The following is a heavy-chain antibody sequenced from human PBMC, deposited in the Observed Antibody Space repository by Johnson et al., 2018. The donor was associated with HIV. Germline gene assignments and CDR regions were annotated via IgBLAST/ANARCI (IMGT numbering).Heavy chain of an antibody. V-gene: IGHV3-66*03. Sequence: VQLVESGGGLIQPGGSLRLSCAVSGFTVSSNYMSWVRQGPGKGLEWVSVIYSGGTTNYADSVKGRFTISRDNSKNTLYLQMNNLGPEDTAVYYCVRDDYAFHIWGQGTMVTVSS. CDR2: IYSGGTT. D-gene: IGHD2-21*02. CDR1: GFTVSSNY. J-gene: IGHJ3*02. CDR3: VRDDYAFHI.